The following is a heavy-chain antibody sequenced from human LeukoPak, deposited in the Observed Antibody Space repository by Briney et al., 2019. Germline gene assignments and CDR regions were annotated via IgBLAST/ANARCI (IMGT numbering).Heavy chain of an antibody. CDR1: GYTSTSYD. J-gene: IGHJ4*02. V-gene: IGHV1-8*01. Sequence: ASVKVSRKASGYTSTSYDINWVRQATGQGLEWMGWMNPNSGNTGYAQKFQGRVTMTRNTSISTAYMELSSLRSEDTAVYYCARDFLAAAGTTWGQGTLVTVSS. CDR3: ARDFLAAAGTT. CDR2: MNPNSGNT. D-gene: IGHD6-13*01.